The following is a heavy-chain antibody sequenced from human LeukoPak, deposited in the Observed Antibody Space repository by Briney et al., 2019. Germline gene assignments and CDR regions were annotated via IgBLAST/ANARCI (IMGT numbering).Heavy chain of an antibody. CDR2: INHSGST. Sequence: SETLSLTCAVSGGSVTSAGYSWNWLRQPPGKGLEWIGEINHSGSTNYNPSLKSRVAISVDTSKNQFSLKLSSVTAADTAVYYCARPSTTGRGVIVFDYWGQGTLVTVSS. V-gene: IGHV4-30-2*01. D-gene: IGHD3-10*01. CDR1: GGSVTSAGYS. J-gene: IGHJ4*02. CDR3: ARPSTTGRGVIVFDY.